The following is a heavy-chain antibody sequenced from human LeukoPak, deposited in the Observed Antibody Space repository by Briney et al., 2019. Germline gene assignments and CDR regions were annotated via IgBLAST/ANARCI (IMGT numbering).Heavy chain of an antibody. V-gene: IGHV3-30*02. Sequence: GGSLSLSCAVSGFTFSSYGMYWVRQAPGKWLEWVSYISFSGSNVHYADSVKGRFTISRDNSKSTLFLQMNSLRPEDTAVYYCAKPTAGSPTAAGLDYWGQGTLVTVSS. J-gene: IGHJ4*02. CDR3: AKPTAGSPTAAGLDY. CDR2: ISFSGSNV. CDR1: GFTFSSYG. D-gene: IGHD4-17*01.